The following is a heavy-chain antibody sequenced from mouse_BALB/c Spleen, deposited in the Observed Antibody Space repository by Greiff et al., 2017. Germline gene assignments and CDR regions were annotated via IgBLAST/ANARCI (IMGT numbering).Heavy chain of an antibody. D-gene: IGHD2-1*01. CDR1: GFTFSSYG. V-gene: IGHV5-6*01. Sequence: EVHLVESGGDLVKPGGSLKLSCAASGFTFSSYGMSWVRQTPDKRLEWVATISSGGSYTYYPDSVKGRFTISRDNAKNTLYLQMSSLKSEDTAMYYCARDNYGNSAYWGQGTLVTVSA. CDR3: ARDNYGNSAY. J-gene: IGHJ3*01. CDR2: ISSGGSYT.